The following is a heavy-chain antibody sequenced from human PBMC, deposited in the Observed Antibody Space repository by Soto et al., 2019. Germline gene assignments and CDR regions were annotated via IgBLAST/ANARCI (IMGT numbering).Heavy chain of an antibody. CDR2: ISAYSGKT. Sequence: QVQLVQSGGEVKKPGASVKVSCKTSGYTFTTYGISWVRQAPGQGLEWVGWISAYSGKTHYAQKCQGQGTMTTDTSTNTAYLGLRSLSSDDTALYYCARVLYLGDHQYWGQGTLVTVYS. CDR1: GYTFTTYG. CDR3: ARVLYLGDHQY. D-gene: IGHD3-16*01. J-gene: IGHJ4*02. V-gene: IGHV1-18*01.